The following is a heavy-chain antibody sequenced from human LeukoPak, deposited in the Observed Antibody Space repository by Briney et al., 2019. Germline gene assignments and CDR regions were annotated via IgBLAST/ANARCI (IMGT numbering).Heavy chain of an antibody. CDR1: GFTFSDYY. D-gene: IGHD6-19*01. CDR3: AGDRQQWLLTYVYYYGMAV. J-gene: IGHJ6*02. CDR2: ISGSGTTI. Sequence: GGSLRLSCAASGFTFSDYYMSWIRQAPGKGLVWVSYISGSGTTIYYADSVKGRFTVSRDNAKNSLYLQMNSLRADDTAVYYCAGDRQQWLLTYVYYYGMAVWGQGTTVTVSS. V-gene: IGHV3-11*01.